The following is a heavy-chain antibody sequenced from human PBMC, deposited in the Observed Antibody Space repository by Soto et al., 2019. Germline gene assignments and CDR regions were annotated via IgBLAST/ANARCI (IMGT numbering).Heavy chain of an antibody. CDR3: ARDRGAVVGQYFDY. CDR1: GFTFSGYY. CDR2: ISSSGTTE. V-gene: IGHV3-11*01. Sequence: PGASLRLSYAASGFTFSGYYMSWIRQAPGKGLEWISYISSSGTTENYADSVKGRFTVSRNNAKNSLYLQVNSLRAEDTAVYYCARDRGAVVGQYFDYWGQGT. J-gene: IGHJ4*02. D-gene: IGHD6-19*01.